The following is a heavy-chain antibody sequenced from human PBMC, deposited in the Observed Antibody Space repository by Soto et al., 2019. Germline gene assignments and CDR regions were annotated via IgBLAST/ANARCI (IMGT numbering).Heavy chain of an antibody. Sequence: QVQQQPWGAGLLKPSETLSLTCTVYAGSFSHYYWNWIRQSPGKGLEWIGKIKHGGSSSYNPSLRSRVSISVDMSKTQFSLTLSSVTAADKAVYYCARGGSSDWQVALDIWGQGTMVPVSS. CDR1: AGSFSHYY. D-gene: IGHD6-19*01. CDR3: ARGGSSDWQVALDI. CDR2: IKHGGSS. V-gene: IGHV4-34*01. J-gene: IGHJ3*02.